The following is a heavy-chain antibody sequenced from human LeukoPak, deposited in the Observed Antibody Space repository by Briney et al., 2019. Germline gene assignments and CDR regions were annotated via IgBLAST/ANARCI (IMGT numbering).Heavy chain of an antibody. CDR3: ARDSGTHYEVWFDY. D-gene: IGHD1-26*01. V-gene: IGHV3-23*01. Sequence: GGSLRLSCAASGFTFSSCAMSWVRQAPGKGLEWVSTISDNDGSTYYADSVKGRFTISRDNSKNTLYLQMNSLRAEDTAAYYCARDSGTHYEVWFDYWGQGTLVTVSA. J-gene: IGHJ4*02. CDR2: ISDNDGST. CDR1: GFTFSSCA.